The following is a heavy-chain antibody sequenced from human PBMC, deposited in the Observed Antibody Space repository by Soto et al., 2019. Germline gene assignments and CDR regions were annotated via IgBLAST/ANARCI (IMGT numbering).Heavy chain of an antibody. Sequence: GGSLRLSCAASGFTFSSYGMHWVRQAPGKGLEWVAVIWYDGSNKYYADSVKGRFTISRDNSKNTLYLQMNSLRAEDTAVYYCCVIIAAGSYYNGAAFDIWGQGTMVTVSS. CDR1: GFTFSSYG. V-gene: IGHV3-33*01. CDR2: IWYDGSNK. J-gene: IGHJ3*02. D-gene: IGHD3-10*01. CDR3: CVIIAAGSYYNGAAFDI.